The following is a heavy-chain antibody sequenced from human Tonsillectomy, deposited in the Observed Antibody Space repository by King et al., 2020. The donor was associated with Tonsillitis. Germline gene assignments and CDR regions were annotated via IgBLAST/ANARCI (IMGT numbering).Heavy chain of an antibody. D-gene: IGHD6-13*01. Sequence: VQLVESGGGLVKPGGSLRLSCAASGFTFSDAWMSWVRQAPRKGLEWVGRIKSKTDGETTDYIAPVRGRFAVSRDDARNSLYLQMNSLQTEDTAVYYCTTTRRVTAAGTGGDFDNWGQGTQVTVSS. CDR1: GFTFSDAW. V-gene: IGHV3-15*01. J-gene: IGHJ4*02. CDR3: TTTRRVTAAGTGGDFDN. CDR2: IKSKTDGETT.